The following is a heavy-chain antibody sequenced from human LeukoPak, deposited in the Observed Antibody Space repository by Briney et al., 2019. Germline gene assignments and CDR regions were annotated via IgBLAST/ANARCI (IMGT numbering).Heavy chain of an antibody. Sequence: GGSLRLSCAASGFTFSHYGMHWVRQAPGKGLEWVTFISNDGNNKYYADSVKGRFTISRDNSKNTLYLQMNSLRAEDTAVYYCAREDSSGYAFDYWGQGTLVTVSS. CDR2: ISNDGNNK. V-gene: IGHV3-30*03. D-gene: IGHD5-12*01. J-gene: IGHJ4*02. CDR3: AREDSSGYAFDY. CDR1: GFTFSHYG.